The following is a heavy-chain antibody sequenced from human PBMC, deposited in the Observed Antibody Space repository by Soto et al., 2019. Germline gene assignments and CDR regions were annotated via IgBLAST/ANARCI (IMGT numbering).Heavy chain of an antibody. Sequence: RGESLKISCKGSGYSFTSYWTSWVRQMPGKGLEWMGRIDPSDSYTNYSPSFQGHVTISADKSISTAYLQWSSLKASDTAMYYCARAYYYDSTWTAFDIWGQGTMVTVSS. CDR2: IDPSDSYT. CDR1: GYSFTSYW. V-gene: IGHV5-10-1*01. J-gene: IGHJ3*02. CDR3: ARAYYYDSTWTAFDI. D-gene: IGHD3-22*01.